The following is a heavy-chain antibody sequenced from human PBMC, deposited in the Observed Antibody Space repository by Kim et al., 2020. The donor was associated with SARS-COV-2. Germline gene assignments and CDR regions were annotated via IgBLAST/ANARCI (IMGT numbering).Heavy chain of an antibody. CDR2: ISYDGSNK. D-gene: IGHD3-10*01. CDR3: AKESGSGSYYAWTYYYYGMDV. CDR1: GFTFSSYG. Sequence: VGSLRLSCAASGFTFSSYGMHWVRQAPGKGLEWVAVISYDGSNKYYADSVKGRFTISRDNSKNTLYLQMNSLRAEDTAVYYCAKESGSGSYYAWTYYYYGMDVWGQGTTFTVSS. V-gene: IGHV3-30*18. J-gene: IGHJ6*02.